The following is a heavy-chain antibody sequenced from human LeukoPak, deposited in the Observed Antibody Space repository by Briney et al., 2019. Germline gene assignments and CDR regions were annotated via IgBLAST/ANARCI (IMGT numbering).Heavy chain of an antibody. J-gene: IGHJ4*02. CDR2: IYSGGST. V-gene: IGHV3-53*01. D-gene: IGHD6-13*01. CDR3: ARESRGYSSSWLIDY. Sequence: GGSLRLSCAASGFTFTTYGMHWVRQAPGKGLEWVSVIYSGGSTYYADSVKGRFTISRDNSKNTLYLQMNSLRAEDTAVYYCARESRGYSSSWLIDYWGQGTLVTVSS. CDR1: GFTFTTYG.